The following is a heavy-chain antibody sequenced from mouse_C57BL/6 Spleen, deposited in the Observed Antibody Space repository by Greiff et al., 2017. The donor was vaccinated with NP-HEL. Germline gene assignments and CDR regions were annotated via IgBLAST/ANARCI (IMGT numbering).Heavy chain of an antibody. CDR2: ISYDGSN. V-gene: IGHV3-6*01. CDR3: ARDGDLYDGYYWYFDV. D-gene: IGHD2-3*01. CDR1: GYSITSGYY. J-gene: IGHJ1*03. Sequence: VQLKESGPGLVKPSQSLSLTCSVTGYSITSGYYWNWIRQFPGNKLEWMGYISYDGSNNYNPSLKNRISITRDTSKNQFFLKLNSVTTEDTATYYCARDGDLYDGYYWYFDVWGTGTTVTVSS.